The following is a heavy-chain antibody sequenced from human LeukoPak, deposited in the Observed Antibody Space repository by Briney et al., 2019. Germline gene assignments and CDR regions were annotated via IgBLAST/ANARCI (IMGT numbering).Heavy chain of an antibody. V-gene: IGHV3-73*01. CDR2: IRSKGNSYET. D-gene: IGHD3-16*02. J-gene: IGHJ4*02. Sequence: GGSLRLSCAASGFTFSGSAMHWVRQASGKGLEWVGGIRSKGNSYETAYAASVKGRFTISRDDSKNTAYLQMNSLKTEDTAVYYCTRSYYDYVWGSYRYKPTGDYWGQGTLVTVSS. CDR3: TRSYYDYVWGSYRYKPTGDY. CDR1: GFTFSGSA.